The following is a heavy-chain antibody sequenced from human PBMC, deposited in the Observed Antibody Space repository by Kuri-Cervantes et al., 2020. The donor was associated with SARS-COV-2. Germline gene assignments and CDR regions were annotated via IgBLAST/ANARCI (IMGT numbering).Heavy chain of an antibody. Sequence: SETLSLTCTVSGGSISSGGYYWSWIRQHPGKGLEWIGYIYYSGSTYYNPSLKSRVTISVDTSKNQFSLKLSSVTAADTAVYYCARLIVSVTIFGVVNPWGPGDYWGQGTLVTVSS. V-gene: IGHV4-31*03. D-gene: IGHD3-3*01. CDR3: ARLIVSVTIFGVVNPWGPGDY. J-gene: IGHJ4*02. CDR2: IYYSGST. CDR1: GGSISSGGYY.